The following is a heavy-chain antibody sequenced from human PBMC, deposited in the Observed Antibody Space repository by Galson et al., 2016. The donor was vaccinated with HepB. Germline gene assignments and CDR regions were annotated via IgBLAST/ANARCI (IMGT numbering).Heavy chain of an antibody. CDR3: EGFPDPLDI. CDR1: GFTVSGKY. CDR2: IFSFDAT. Sequence: SLRLSCAASGFTVSGKYMSWARLAPGKGLEWVSAIFSFDATFYRDSVKGRFTIFRDPSRNTLYLQMDNLRADDTAIYYCEGFPDPLDIWGLGTMVTVS. J-gene: IGHJ3*02. V-gene: IGHV3-53*01.